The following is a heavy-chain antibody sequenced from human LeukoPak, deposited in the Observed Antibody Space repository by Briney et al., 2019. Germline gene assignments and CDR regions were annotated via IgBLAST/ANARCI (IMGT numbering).Heavy chain of an antibody. J-gene: IGHJ6*02. CDR2: ISSSGSTI. CDR3: ARDRSGELLYYYYGMDV. CDR1: GFTFSDYY. D-gene: IGHD3-10*01. V-gene: IGHV3-11*01. Sequence: GGSLRLSCAASGFTFSDYYMSWMRQAPGKGLEWVSYISSSGSTIYYADSVKGRFTISRDNAKNSLYLQMNSLRAEDTAVYYCARDRSGELLYYYYGMDVWGQGTTVTVSS.